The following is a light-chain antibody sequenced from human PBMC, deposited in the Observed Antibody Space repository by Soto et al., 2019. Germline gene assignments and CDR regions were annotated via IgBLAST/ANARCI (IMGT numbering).Light chain of an antibody. Sequence: EFVLTQSPATLSLSPGERATLSCRASQSLSSYLAWYQQKPGQAPRLLIYDTSNRATGIPARFSGSGSGTDFTLTISSLEPEDFAVYYCQQRTNWPPTWTFGQGTKVEIK. CDR3: QQRTNWPPTWT. CDR2: DTS. V-gene: IGKV3-11*01. CDR1: QSLSSY. J-gene: IGKJ1*01.